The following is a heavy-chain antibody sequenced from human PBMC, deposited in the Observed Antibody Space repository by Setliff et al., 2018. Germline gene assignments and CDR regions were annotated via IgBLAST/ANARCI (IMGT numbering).Heavy chain of an antibody. V-gene: IGHV4-38-2*02. Sequence: SETLSLTCSVSDFSINSGYYWGWIRQSPGEGLEWIGSIYRNGNTYYNPSLKSRVTISVDTSKNQFSLKLSSVTAADTAVYYCARGGDSGSYFLANHDAFDIWGQGTMVTVSS. CDR2: IYRNGNT. J-gene: IGHJ3*02. CDR1: DFSINSGYY. D-gene: IGHD1-26*01. CDR3: ARGGDSGSYFLANHDAFDI.